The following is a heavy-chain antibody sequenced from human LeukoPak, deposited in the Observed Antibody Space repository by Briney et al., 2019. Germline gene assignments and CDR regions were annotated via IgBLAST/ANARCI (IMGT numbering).Heavy chain of an antibody. CDR2: IYHSGST. CDR3: ARVRKGRLIDY. D-gene: IGHD6-25*01. Sequence: SETLSLTCTVSGYSISSGYYWGWIRQPPGKGLEWIGSIYHSGSTYYNPSLKSRVTISVDTSKNQFSLKLSSVTAADTAVYYCARVRKGRLIDYWGQGTLVTVSS. CDR1: GYSISSGYY. J-gene: IGHJ4*02. V-gene: IGHV4-38-2*02.